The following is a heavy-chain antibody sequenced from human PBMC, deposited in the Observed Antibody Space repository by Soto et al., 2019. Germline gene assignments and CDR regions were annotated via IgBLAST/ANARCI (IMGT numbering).Heavy chain of an antibody. V-gene: IGHV4-59*01. CDR3: AREFSNKYSSSNAFDI. Sequence: SETLSLTCTVSGGSISSYYWSWIRQPPGKGLEWIGYIYYSGSTNYNPSLKSRVTISVDTSKNQFSLKLSSVTAADTAVYYCAREFSNKYSSSNAFDIWGQGTMVTVSS. CDR1: GGSISSYY. D-gene: IGHD6-6*01. J-gene: IGHJ3*02. CDR2: IYYSGST.